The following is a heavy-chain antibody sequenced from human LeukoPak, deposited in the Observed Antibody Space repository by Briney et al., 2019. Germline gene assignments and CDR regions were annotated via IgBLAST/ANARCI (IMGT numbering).Heavy chain of an antibody. V-gene: IGHV3-23*01. D-gene: IGHD2-2*01. CDR2: ISGSSAGI. Sequence: GGSLRLSCTTSGFNFRAYWMGWVRQAPGKGLEWVSVISGSSAGIKYADSVKGRFTISRDNSKDTLYLQMNSLSAEDTAVYYCVKVAVQTQVVPAAIFFDYWGQGTLVTVSS. CDR1: GFNFRAYW. CDR3: VKVAVQTQVVPAAIFFDY. J-gene: IGHJ4*02.